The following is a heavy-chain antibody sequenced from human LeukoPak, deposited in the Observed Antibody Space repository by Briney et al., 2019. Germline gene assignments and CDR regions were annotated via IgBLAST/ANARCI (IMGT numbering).Heavy chain of an antibody. Sequence: GGSLRLSCAASGFTFSSYAMSWVRQAPGKGLEWVSAISGSGGSTYYADSVKGRFTISRDNSKNTLYLQMNSRRAEDTAVYYCAKVSANGTYFDYWGQGTLVTVSS. CDR1: GFTFSSYA. CDR3: AKVSANGTYFDY. V-gene: IGHV3-23*01. CDR2: ISGSGGST. J-gene: IGHJ4*02. D-gene: IGHD2-8*01.